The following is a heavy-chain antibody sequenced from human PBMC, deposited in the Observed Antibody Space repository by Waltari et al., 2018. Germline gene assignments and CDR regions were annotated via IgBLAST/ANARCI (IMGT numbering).Heavy chain of an antibody. D-gene: IGHD3-9*01. CDR1: GYTFTSYY. Sequence: QVQLVQSGAEVKKPGASVKVSCKASGYTFTSYYMHWVRQAPGQGLEWMGIINPSGGSTSYAQKFQGRVTMTRDTSTSTVYMELGSLRSEDTAVYYCARDKRILTGYYMGALGYWGQGTLVTVSS. J-gene: IGHJ4*02. CDR3: ARDKRILTGYYMGALGY. CDR2: INPSGGST. V-gene: IGHV1-46*01.